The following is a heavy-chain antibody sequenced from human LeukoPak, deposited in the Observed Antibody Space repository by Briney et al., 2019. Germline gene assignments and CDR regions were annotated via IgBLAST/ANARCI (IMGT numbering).Heavy chain of an antibody. V-gene: IGHV3-7*01. CDR1: GFTFSTYW. J-gene: IGHJ3*02. Sequence: GGSLRLSCAASGFTFSTYWMSWVRQAPGKGLEWVANIKEDGSQKYYVDSVKGRFTISRDNAKNSVFLQMNSLRVEDTALYYCEVGGAFDIWGQGTMVTVSS. CDR2: IKEDGSQK. D-gene: IGHD2-2*01. CDR3: EVGGAFDI.